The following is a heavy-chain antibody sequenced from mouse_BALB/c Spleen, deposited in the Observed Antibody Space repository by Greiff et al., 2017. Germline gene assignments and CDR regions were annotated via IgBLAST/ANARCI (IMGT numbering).Heavy chain of an antibody. V-gene: IGHV8-8*01. CDR3: ARIVGGNYEDYCAMDY. CDR1: GFSLSTSGMS. D-gene: IGHD2-1*01. Sequence: QVQLQQSGPGILQPSQTLSLTCSFSGFSLSTSGMSVGWIRQPSGKGLEWLAHIWWNDDKYYNPALKSRLTISKDTSNNQVFLKIASVVTADTATYYCARIVGGNYEDYCAMDYWGQGTSVTVSS. CDR2: IWWNDDK. J-gene: IGHJ4*01.